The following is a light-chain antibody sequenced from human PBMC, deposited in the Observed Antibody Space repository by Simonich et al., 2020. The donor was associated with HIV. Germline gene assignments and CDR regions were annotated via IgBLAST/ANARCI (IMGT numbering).Light chain of an antibody. CDR1: QSVSSY. Sequence: EIVLTQSPATLSLSPGERAALSCRASQSVSSYLAWYQQKPGQAPRLLIYDASNRATVIPARLSGSGSGTDFTLTISSLEPEDFAVYYCQQRSYWMYTFGQGTKLEIK. CDR2: DAS. CDR3: QQRSYWMYT. J-gene: IGKJ2*01. V-gene: IGKV3-11*01.